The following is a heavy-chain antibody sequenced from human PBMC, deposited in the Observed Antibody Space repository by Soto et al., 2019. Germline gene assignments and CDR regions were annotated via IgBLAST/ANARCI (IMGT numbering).Heavy chain of an antibody. CDR3: ARIPRYSFPTSDDLDS. V-gene: IGHV1-69*13. Sequence: SVKVSCKASGGTFYTYTFSWVRQAPGQGLEWMGSITPIYPTTNYAEKFQGRLTVTADGSTNTAYMELNSLTSEDTAVYYCARIPRYSFPTSDDLDSWGQGTLVTAPQ. CDR2: ITPIYPTT. J-gene: IGHJ4*02. CDR1: GGTFYTYT. D-gene: IGHD5-18*01.